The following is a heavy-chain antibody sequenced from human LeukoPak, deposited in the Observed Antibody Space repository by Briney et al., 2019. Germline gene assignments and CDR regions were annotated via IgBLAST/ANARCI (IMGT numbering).Heavy chain of an antibody. CDR2: IYYSGST. CDR1: GGSISSYY. V-gene: IGHV4-59*01. Sequence: NPSETLSLTCTVSGGSISSYYWSWIRQPPGKGLEWIGYIYYSGSTNYSPSLKSRVTISVDTSKNQFSLKLSSVTAADTAVYYCARGTAGYSSGWYFDYWGQGTLVTVSS. CDR3: ARGTAGYSSGWYFDY. D-gene: IGHD6-19*01. J-gene: IGHJ4*02.